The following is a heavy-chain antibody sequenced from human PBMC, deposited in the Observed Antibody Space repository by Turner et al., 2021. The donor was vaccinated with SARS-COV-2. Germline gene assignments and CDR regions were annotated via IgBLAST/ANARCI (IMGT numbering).Heavy chain of an antibody. Sequence: EVQLLESGGGLVQPVGSLILSCAASGFTFSSSAMSWVRQGPGKGLDWVSTIRDSGGSTQYADSAKGRFTISRDKSKNTLYLQMNSLRAEDTAVYYCAKYAVDCSGGSCYSDYYYGMDVWGQGTTVTVSS. CDR3: AKYAVDCSGGSCYSDYYYGMDV. CDR1: GFTFSSSA. V-gene: IGHV3-23*01. J-gene: IGHJ6*02. D-gene: IGHD2-15*01. CDR2: IRDSGGST.